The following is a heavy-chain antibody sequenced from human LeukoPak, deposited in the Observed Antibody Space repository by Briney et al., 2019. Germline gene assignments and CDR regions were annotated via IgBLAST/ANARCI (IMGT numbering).Heavy chain of an antibody. J-gene: IGHJ6*02. CDR3: ASLMVYEFANYYGMDV. CDR1: GFTFGSYG. D-gene: IGHD2-8*01. CDR2: LSYDGSNK. V-gene: IGHV3-30*03. Sequence: GGSLNPSWPAPGFTFGSYGSHGFGQAPGKGLDGVAVLSYDGSNKYYADSVKGRFTISRDNSKNTLYLQMNSLRAEDTAVYYCASLMVYEFANYYGMDVWGQGTTVTVSS.